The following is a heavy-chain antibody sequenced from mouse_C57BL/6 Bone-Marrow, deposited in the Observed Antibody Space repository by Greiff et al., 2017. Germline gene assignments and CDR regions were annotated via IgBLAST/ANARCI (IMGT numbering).Heavy chain of an antibody. CDR2: IFPGGGYT. CDR3: ASGNYVFYAMDY. D-gene: IGHD2-1*01. Sequence: VQLQQSGAELVRPGTSVKMSCKASGYTFTNYWIGWAKQRPGHGLEWIGDIFPGGGYTNYNEQFKGKATLTADKSSSTAYMLFSSLTSEDSAIYYCASGNYVFYAMDYWGQGTSVTVSS. J-gene: IGHJ4*01. V-gene: IGHV1-63*01. CDR1: GYTFTNYW.